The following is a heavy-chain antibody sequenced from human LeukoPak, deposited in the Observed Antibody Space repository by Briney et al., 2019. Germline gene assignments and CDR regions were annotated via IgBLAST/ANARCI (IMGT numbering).Heavy chain of an antibody. CDR1: GGTFSSYA. J-gene: IGHJ6*02. CDR2: IIPIFGTA. CDR3: ARDRHSSGYSDYYYYGMDV. V-gene: IGHV1-69*13. D-gene: IGHD3-22*01. Sequence: ASVKVSCKASGGTFSSYAISWVRQAPGQGLEWMGGIIPIFGTANYAQKFQGRVTITADESTSIAYMELSSLRSEDTAVYYCARDRHSSGYSDYYYYGMDVWGQGTTVTVSS.